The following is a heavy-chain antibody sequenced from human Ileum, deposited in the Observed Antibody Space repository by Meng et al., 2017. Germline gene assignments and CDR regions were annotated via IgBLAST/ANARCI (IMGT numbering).Heavy chain of an antibody. D-gene: IGHD3-16*01. CDR3: TTLYRLDP. CDR1: GFSFNTAW. CDR2: IAPETHGGKT. Sequence: VQVVELGVASVKPGGSLTFSCAACGFSFNTAWMHWVRQATGKGLEWVGRIAPETHGGKTDYATPVEGRFTISRSDSKNMMYLQMNSLKIEDTAVYYCTTLYRLDPWGQGTLVTVSS. J-gene: IGHJ5*02. V-gene: IGHV3-15*02.